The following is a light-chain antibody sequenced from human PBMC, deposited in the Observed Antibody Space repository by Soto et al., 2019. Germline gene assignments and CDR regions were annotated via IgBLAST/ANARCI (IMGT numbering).Light chain of an antibody. J-gene: IGKJ5*01. CDR3: NPLNSYPHT. CDR1: RGISSY. V-gene: IGKV1-9*01. Sequence: IQWTQSPSSLSASVGDRVTITFQASRGISSYLAWYQQKPGKAPKLLVYSASTLQSGVPSRFSGSGSGPDFTLTLSSLQPEDSANYFCNPLNSYPHTLGHGTRLEIK. CDR2: SAS.